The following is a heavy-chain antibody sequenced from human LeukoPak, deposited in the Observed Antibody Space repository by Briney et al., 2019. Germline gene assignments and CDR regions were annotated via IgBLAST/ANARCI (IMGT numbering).Heavy chain of an antibody. J-gene: IGHJ2*01. CDR2: IDIDGSNT. Sequence: PGGSLRLSCAAPGFTFSSYWMHWVRQVPGKGLVWVSFIDIDGSNTRYADSVKGRFTISRDNAKNKLSLQMSSLRAEDTAVYDCTRDRDEYLDLWGRGTLVTVSS. CDR3: TRDRDEYLDL. V-gene: IGHV3-74*01. CDR1: GFTFSSYW.